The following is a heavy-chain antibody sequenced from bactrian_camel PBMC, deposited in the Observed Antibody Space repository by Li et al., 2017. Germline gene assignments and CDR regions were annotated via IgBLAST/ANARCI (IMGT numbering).Heavy chain of an antibody. D-gene: IGHD3*01. Sequence: HVQLVESGGGSVQAGETLGLSCTASGFTFDGHDIGWYRQAPGNLCELVSSIRNDGVTYYADSVKGRFTISRDNAKNTLYLDLLSLRTEDTATYYCNAECSTKTGNYLTPVMYWGQGTQVTVS. CDR3: NAECSTKTGNYLTPVMY. J-gene: IGHJ4*01. V-gene: IGHV3S55*01. CDR2: IRNDGVT. CDR1: GFTFDGHD.